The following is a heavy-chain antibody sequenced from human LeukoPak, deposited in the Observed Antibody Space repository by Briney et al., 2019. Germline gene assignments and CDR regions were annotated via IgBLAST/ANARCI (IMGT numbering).Heavy chain of an antibody. V-gene: IGHV3-23*01. CDR2: ISASGGST. CDR3: ATEGVGSSWYYFDY. Sequence: GGSLRLSCAASGFTFSSYGMSWVRQAPGKGLEWVSTISASGGSTYYADSVKGRFTISRDNSKNTLYLQMNSLRAEDTAIYYCATEGVGSSWYYFDYWGQGTLVTVSS. D-gene: IGHD6-13*01. J-gene: IGHJ4*02. CDR1: GFTFSSYG.